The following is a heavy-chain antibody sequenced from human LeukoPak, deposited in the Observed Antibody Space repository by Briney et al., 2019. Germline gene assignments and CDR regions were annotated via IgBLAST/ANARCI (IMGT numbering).Heavy chain of an antibody. CDR1: GFTFSSYW. Sequence: PGGSLRLSCAASGFTFSSYWMHWVRQAPGKGLVWVSRINSDGSSTSYADSVKGRFTISRDNSKKTLYLQMNSLRGEDTAIYYCAKVDGSGHGGLRLDYWGQGTLVTVSS. V-gene: IGHV3-74*01. D-gene: IGHD3-10*01. CDR2: INSDGSST. CDR3: AKVDGSGHGGLRLDY. J-gene: IGHJ4*02.